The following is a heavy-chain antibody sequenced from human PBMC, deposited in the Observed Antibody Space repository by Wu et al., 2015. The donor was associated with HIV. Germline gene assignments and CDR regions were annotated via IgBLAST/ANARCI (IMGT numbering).Heavy chain of an antibody. CDR3: ARVSMLRRCAFDI. CDR1: GGTFSSYA. D-gene: IGHD3-10*02. Sequence: QVQLVQSGAEVKKPGSSVKVSCKASGGTFSSYAISWVRQAPGQGLEWMGGIIPIFGTANYAQKFQGRVTMTTDTSTSTAYMELRSLRSDDTAVYYCARVSMLRRCAFDIWGQGTMVTVSS. V-gene: IGHV1-69*05. J-gene: IGHJ3*02. CDR2: IIPIFGTA.